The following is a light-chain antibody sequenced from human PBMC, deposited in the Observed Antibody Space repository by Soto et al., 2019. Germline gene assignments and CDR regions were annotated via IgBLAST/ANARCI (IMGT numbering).Light chain of an antibody. Sequence: QLVLTQSPSASASLGASFKLTCTLSSGHSNYAIAWHQQQPEKGPRFLMKLNSDGSHSKGDGIPDLFSGSSSGAERYLTISTLQSEDEAAYYCQTWVTGIHIFGGGTKVTVL. CDR1: SGHSNYA. J-gene: IGLJ2*01. CDR3: QTWVTGIHI. V-gene: IGLV4-69*01. CDR2: LNSDGSH.